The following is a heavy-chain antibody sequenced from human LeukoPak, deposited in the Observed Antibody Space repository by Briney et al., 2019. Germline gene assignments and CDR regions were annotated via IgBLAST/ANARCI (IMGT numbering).Heavy chain of an antibody. D-gene: IGHD2-21*02. CDR2: IYYSGST. CDR1: GGSFSGYY. CDR3: ARVFRRYCGGDCGFDY. V-gene: IGHV4-34*09. Sequence: SETLSLTCAVYGGSFSGYYWSWIRQPPGKGLEWIGYIYYSGSTYYNPSLKSRVTISVDTSKNQFSLKLSSVTAADTAVYYCARVFRRYCGGDCGFDYWGQGTLVTVSS. J-gene: IGHJ4*02.